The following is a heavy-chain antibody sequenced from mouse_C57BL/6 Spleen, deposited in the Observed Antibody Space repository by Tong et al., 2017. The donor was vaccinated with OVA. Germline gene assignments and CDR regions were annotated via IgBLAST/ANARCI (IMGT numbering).Heavy chain of an antibody. Sequence: VQLQQSGAELARPGASVKLSCMASGYTFTSYWMHWVKQRPGQGLEWIGAIYPGDGDTRYTQKFKGKATLTADKSSSTAYMQLSSLASEDSAVYYCARWGGTTRAWFAYWGQGTLVTVSA. CDR2: IYPGDGDT. V-gene: IGHV1-87*01. CDR3: ARWGGTTRAWFAY. D-gene: IGHD2-14*01. CDR1: GYTFTSYW. J-gene: IGHJ3*01.